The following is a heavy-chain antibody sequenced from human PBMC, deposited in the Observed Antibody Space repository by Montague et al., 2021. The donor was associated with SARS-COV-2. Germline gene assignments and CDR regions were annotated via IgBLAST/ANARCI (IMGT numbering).Heavy chain of an antibody. J-gene: IGHJ4*02. CDR1: GGSITGFS. D-gene: IGHD6-6*01. V-gene: IGHV4-4*07. CDR2: VTTSGTT. CDR3: ARTPTRPLSLDS. Sequence: SETLSLTCAVSGGSITGFSWSWVRQPAGKGLAWIGRVTTSGTTNYSPSLRSRVTMSVDTSENQFSLNLNSVTAADTAIYYCARTPTRPLSLDSWGQGTLVTVSS.